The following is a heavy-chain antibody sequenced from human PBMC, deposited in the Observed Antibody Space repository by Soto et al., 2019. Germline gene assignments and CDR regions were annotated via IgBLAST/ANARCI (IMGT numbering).Heavy chain of an antibody. D-gene: IGHD4-4*01. CDR2: ISSDGNIK. CDR1: GFTFSRYS. V-gene: IGHV3-30*03. CDR3: ARELQLDGWYFDY. J-gene: IGHJ4*02. Sequence: GGSLRLSCAASGFTFSRYSTHWVRQAPGKGLEWLAVISSDGNIKYYADSVMGRFTSSRDNSKDTVYLQINSLRAEDTAIYYCARELQLDGWYFDYWGQGTLVTVSS.